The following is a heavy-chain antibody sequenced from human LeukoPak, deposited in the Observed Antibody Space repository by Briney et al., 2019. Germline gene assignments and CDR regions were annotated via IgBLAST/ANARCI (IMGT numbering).Heavy chain of an antibody. V-gene: IGHV3-30-3*01. CDR2: ISYDGSNK. Sequence: GGCLRLSCAASGFTFSSYAMHWVRQAPGKGLEWVAVISYDGSNKYYADSVKGRFTISRDNSKNTLYLQMNSLRAEDTAVYYCARDEEGAFDIWGQGTMVTVSS. J-gene: IGHJ3*02. CDR1: GFTFSSYA. CDR3: ARDEEGAFDI.